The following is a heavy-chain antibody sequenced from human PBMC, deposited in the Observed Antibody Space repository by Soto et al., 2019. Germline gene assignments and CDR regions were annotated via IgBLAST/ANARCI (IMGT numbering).Heavy chain of an antibody. D-gene: IGHD1-7*01. Sequence: GGSLRLSCAAPGFTFSDHYMDWVRQAPGKGLEWVGRTRNKANSYTTEYAASVKGRFTISRDDSKNSLYLQMNSLKTEDTAVYYCAREGRTGTTRLHYYYYGMDVWGQGTTVTVSS. CDR2: TRNKANSYTT. V-gene: IGHV3-72*01. CDR1: GFTFSDHY. J-gene: IGHJ6*02. CDR3: AREGRTGTTRLHYYYYGMDV.